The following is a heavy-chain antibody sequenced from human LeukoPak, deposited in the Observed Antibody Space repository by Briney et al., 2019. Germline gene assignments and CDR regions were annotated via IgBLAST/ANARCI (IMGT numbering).Heavy chain of an antibody. V-gene: IGHV5-51*01. J-gene: IGHJ6*02. CDR3: AREVLWFGELSLRAYGMDV. Sequence: GESLKISCKGSGYRFTSYWIGWVRQMPGKGLEWMGFIYPGDSDTRYSPSFQGQVTISADKSISTAYLQWSSLKASDTAMYYCAREVLWFGELSLRAYGMDVWGQGTTVTVSS. CDR2: IYPGDSDT. CDR1: GYRFTSYW. D-gene: IGHD3-10*01.